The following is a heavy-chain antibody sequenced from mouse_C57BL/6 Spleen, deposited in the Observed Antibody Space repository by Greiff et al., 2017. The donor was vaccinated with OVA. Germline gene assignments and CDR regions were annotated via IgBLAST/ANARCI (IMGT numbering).Heavy chain of an antibody. CDR2: IDPSDSET. CDR3: ARGGRDYAMDY. V-gene: IGHV1-52*01. D-gene: IGHD1-1*01. CDR1: GYTFTSYW. J-gene: IGHJ4*01. Sequence: QVQLQQPGAELVRPGSSVKLSCKASGYTFTSYWMHWVKQRPIQGLEWIGNIDPSDSETHYNQKFKDKATLTVDKSSSTAYMQLSSLTSEDSAVYYCARGGRDYAMDYWGQGTSVTVS.